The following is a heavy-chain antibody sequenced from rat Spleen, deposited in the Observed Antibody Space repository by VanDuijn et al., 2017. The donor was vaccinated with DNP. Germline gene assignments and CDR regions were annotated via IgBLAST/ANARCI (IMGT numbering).Heavy chain of an antibody. J-gene: IGHJ4*01. CDR2: ISYNGGTP. CDR3: TRHRTIMPYYYAMDA. V-gene: IGHV5-7*01. D-gene: IGHD1-12*01. Sequence: EVQLVESGGGLVQPGRSLKLSCAASGFTFSDYYMAWVRQAPTKGLEWVATISYNGGTPYYRDSLKGRFTISRDNAQSTLYLQMDSLRSEDTATYYCTRHRTIMPYYYAMDAWGQGASVTVSS. CDR1: GFTFSDYY.